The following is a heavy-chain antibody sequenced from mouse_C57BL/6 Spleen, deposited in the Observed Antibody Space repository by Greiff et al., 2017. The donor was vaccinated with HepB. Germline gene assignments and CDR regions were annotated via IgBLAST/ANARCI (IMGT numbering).Heavy chain of an antibody. D-gene: IGHD1-1*01. J-gene: IGHJ3*01. V-gene: IGHV14-4*01. CDR2: IDPENGDT. Sequence: EVQLVESGAELVRPGASVKLSCTASGFNIKDDYMHWVKQRPEQGLEWIGWIDPENGDTEYASKFQGKATITADTSSNTAYLQLSSLTSEDTAVYYCTTGHYDGFAYWGQGTLVTVSA. CDR1: GFNIKDDY. CDR3: TTGHYDGFAY.